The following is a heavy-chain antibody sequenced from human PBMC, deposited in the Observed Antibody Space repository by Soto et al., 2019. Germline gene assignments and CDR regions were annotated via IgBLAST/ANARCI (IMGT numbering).Heavy chain of an antibody. CDR2: IIPVFGTP. J-gene: IGHJ6*02. V-gene: IGHV1-69*01. CDR3: ARGGSTMVRGPLVYGLDV. D-gene: IGHD3-10*01. Sequence: QVQLVQSGAEVKEPGSSVKVSCKASGGTFRTFAISWVRQAPGQGPEWMGGIIPVFGTPNYAQKFQGRVTMTADDSTSTAYMELSSLRSEDTAVYYCARGGSTMVRGPLVYGLDVWGQGTTVTVSS. CDR1: GGTFRTFA.